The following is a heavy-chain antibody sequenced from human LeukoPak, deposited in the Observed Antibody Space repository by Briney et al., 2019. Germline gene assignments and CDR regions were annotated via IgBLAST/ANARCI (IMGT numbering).Heavy chain of an antibody. D-gene: IGHD4-17*01. CDR1: GFTISRYV. J-gene: IGHJ3*02. CDR3: ARDPNGDYIGTFDM. Sequence: PGGSLRLSCAASGFTISRYVMSWVRQAPGKGLEWVSSISDIRQTTYYADSVKGRFTISRDNSKNTLYLQMNSLRADDTAVYFCARDPNGDYIGTFDMWGRGTMVSVSS. V-gene: IGHV3-23*01. CDR2: ISDIRQTT.